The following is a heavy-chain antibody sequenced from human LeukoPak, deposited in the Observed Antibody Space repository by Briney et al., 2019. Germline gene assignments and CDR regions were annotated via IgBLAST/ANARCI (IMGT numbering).Heavy chain of an antibody. Sequence: PSETLSLTCAVAGGSFSGYYWTWIRQPPGKGLEWIGEINHSGSANYNPSLKSRVTISLDTSKNQFSLKLSSVTAADTAVYYCARGQGTVTTHWGQGTLVTVSS. J-gene: IGHJ4*02. CDR3: ARGQGTVTTH. CDR1: GGSFSGYY. V-gene: IGHV4-34*01. D-gene: IGHD4-17*01. CDR2: INHSGSA.